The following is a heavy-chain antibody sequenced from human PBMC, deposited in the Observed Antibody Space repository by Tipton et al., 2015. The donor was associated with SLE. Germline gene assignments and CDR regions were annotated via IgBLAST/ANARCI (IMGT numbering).Heavy chain of an antibody. V-gene: IGHV4-38-2*01. CDR2: IFYTGTT. CDR1: GSSISSYH. D-gene: IGHD7-27*01. CDR3: ARLSSGTGDFEH. J-gene: IGHJ4*02. Sequence: TLSLTCSVSGSSISSYHWGWIRQPPGKGLEWIGSIFYTGTTYYNPSLKSRVTVSVETSKTHFSLKMGSVTAADTAMYYCARLSSGTGDFEHWGLGTLVVVSS.